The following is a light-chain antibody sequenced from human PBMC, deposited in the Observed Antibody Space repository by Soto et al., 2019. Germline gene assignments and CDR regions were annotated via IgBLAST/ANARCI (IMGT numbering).Light chain of an antibody. V-gene: IGLV2-14*01. J-gene: IGLJ1*01. CDR2: EVS. CDR1: SSDVGGYNY. CDR3: SSYTYSSTPYV. Sequence: QSVLTQPASVSGSPGQSITISCTGTSSDVGGYNYVSWYQQHPGKAPKLMIYEVSYRPSGVSNRFSGSKSGNTASLTISGLQAEDEADYYCSSYTYSSTPYVFGTGTQLTVL.